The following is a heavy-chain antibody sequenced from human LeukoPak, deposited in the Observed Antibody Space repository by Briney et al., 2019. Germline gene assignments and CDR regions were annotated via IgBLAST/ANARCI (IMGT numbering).Heavy chain of an antibody. CDR2: ILYDGRNK. D-gene: IGHD2-2*01. CDR3: ARALSNSWLLFDL. V-gene: IGHV3-30*04. CDR1: GFTFRIYA. J-gene: IGHJ3*01. Sequence: GRSLRLSCAASGFTFRIYAMHWVRRAPGKGLEWVAIILYDGRNKYYADSVKGRFTISRDNSKNTLYLEMNSLRAEDTAVYYCARALSNSWLLFDLWGQGTMVTVSS.